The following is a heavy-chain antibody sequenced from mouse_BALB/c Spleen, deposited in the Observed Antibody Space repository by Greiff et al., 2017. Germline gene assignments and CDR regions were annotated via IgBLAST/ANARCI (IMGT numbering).Heavy chain of an antibody. V-gene: IGHV1-39*01. CDR1: GYSFTDYI. CDR2: INPYYGST. J-gene: IGHJ3*01. D-gene: IGHD1-2*01. Sequence: VQLQQTGPELVKPGASVKISCKASGYSFTDYIMLWVKQSHGKSLEWIGNINPYYGSTSYNLKFKGKATLTVDKSSSTAYMQLNSLTSEDSAVYYCARGEDYGYSWFAYWGQGTLVTVSA. CDR3: ARGEDYGYSWFAY.